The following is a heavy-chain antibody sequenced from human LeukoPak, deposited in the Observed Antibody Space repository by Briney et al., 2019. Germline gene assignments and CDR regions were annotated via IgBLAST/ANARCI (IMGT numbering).Heavy chain of an antibody. D-gene: IGHD3-3*01. J-gene: IGHJ3*02. CDR3: ARLRDLWSGYDAFDI. V-gene: IGHV5-51*01. CDR2: IYPGDSDT. CDR1: GYSFTSYW. Sequence: MRGESLKISCKGSGYSFTSYWIGWVRQMPGKGLEWMGIIYPGDSDTRYSPSFQGQVTISADKSISTAYLQWSSLKASDTAMYYCARLRDLWSGYDAFDIWGQGTMVTVSS.